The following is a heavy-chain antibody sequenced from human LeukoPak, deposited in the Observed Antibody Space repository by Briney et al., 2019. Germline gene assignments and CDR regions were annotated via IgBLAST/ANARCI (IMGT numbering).Heavy chain of an antibody. J-gene: IGHJ4*02. CDR3: ARVAGRYNFDY. Sequence: GGSLRLSCAASGFTFSSYSMNWVRQAPGKGLEWVSSISSSSSYIYYADSVKGRFTISRDNSKNTLYLQMNSLRAEDTAVYYCARVAGRYNFDYWGQGTLVTVSS. D-gene: IGHD3-9*01. CDR1: GFTFSSYS. CDR2: ISSSSSYI. V-gene: IGHV3-21*04.